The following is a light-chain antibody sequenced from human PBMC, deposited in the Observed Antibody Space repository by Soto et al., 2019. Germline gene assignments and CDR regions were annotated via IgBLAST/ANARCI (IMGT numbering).Light chain of an antibody. V-gene: IGKV4-1*01. CDR3: QQYYSIPLT. CDR2: WAS. J-gene: IGKJ1*01. CDR1: QSVLYSSNNKKY. Sequence: DIVMTQSPDSLAVSLGERATINCKPSQSVLYSSNNKKYLAWYQRKPGQPPKLLIYWASTRESGVPDRFSGSGSGTDFTLTISSLQAEDVAVYYCQQYYSIPLTFGQGTKVEIK.